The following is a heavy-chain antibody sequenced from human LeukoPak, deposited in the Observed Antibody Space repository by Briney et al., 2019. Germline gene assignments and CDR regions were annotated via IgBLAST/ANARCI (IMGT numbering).Heavy chain of an antibody. V-gene: IGHV3-7*01. CDR1: GFIFSDNW. D-gene: IGHD6-6*01. Sequence: PGGSLRLSCAASGFIFSDNWMIWVRQAPGKGLEWVANIKQDGSDKYYVDSVKGRFTISRDNAKNSLSLQMNSLRAEDTAVYYCARIAARPFFDYWGQGTLVTVSS. CDR2: IKQDGSDK. J-gene: IGHJ4*02. CDR3: ARIAARPFFDY.